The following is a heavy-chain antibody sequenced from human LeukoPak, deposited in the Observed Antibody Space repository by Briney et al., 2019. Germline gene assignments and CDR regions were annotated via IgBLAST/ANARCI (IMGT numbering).Heavy chain of an antibody. CDR3: ARVSRAVVGRVYFSRRGDAFDI. CDR2: IHYSGST. D-gene: IGHD1-26*01. J-gene: IGHJ3*02. V-gene: IGHV4-59*01. Sequence: SETLSLTWTVSGGSISSYYWSWIRQPSGKGLEWSGYIHYSGSTNYNPSLKSRVTISVDTSNNQFSLKLSSVTAADTAVYYCARVSRAVVGRVYFSRRGDAFDIWGQGTMVTVSS. CDR1: GGSISSYY.